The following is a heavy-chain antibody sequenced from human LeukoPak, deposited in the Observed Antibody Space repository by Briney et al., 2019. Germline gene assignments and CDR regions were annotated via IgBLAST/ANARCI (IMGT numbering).Heavy chain of an antibody. CDR3: ALNIAARPDSDY. V-gene: IGHV4-39*01. CDR2: IYDSGST. Sequence: KSSETLSLTCTVSGGSIRSSYYYWGWIRQPPGKGLEWIGSIYDSGSTYYNPSLKSRVTISVDTSKNQFSLKLSSVTAADTAVYYCALNIAARPDSDYWGQGTLVTVSS. CDR1: GGSIRSSYYY. D-gene: IGHD6-6*01. J-gene: IGHJ4*02.